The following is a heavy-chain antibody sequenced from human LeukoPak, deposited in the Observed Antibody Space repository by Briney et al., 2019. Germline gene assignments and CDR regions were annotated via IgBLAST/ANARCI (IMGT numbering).Heavy chain of an antibody. J-gene: IGHJ4*02. CDR3: AKATRTPGGYYYDSSGATHFDY. V-gene: IGHV3-74*01. CDR2: INSDGSST. CDR1: GFTFSSYW. Sequence: GGSLRLSCAASGFTFSSYWMHWVRQAPGKGLVWVSRINSDGSSTRYADSVKGRFTISRDNAKNTLSLQMNSLRAEDTAVYYCAKATRTPGGYYYDSSGATHFDYWGQGTLVTVSS. D-gene: IGHD3-22*01.